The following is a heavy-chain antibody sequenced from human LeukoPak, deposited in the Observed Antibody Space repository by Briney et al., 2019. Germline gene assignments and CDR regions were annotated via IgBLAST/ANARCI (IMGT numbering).Heavy chain of an antibody. Sequence: QPGGSLRLSCAASGFTFSSYWMHWVRQAPGKGLVWFSRINSDGSSTSYADSVKGRFTISRDNAKNTLYLQMNSLRAEDTAVYYCARGARIFGVVGFDYWGQGTLVTVSS. CDR3: ARGARIFGVVGFDY. J-gene: IGHJ4*02. D-gene: IGHD3-3*01. CDR1: GFTFSSYW. V-gene: IGHV3-74*01. CDR2: INSDGSST.